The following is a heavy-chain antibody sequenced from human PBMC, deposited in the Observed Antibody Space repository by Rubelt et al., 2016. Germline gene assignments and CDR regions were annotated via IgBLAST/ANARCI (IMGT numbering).Heavy chain of an antibody. CDR3: ARTAVAGRWVDY. Sequence: QVQLQQWGAGLLKPSETLSLTCAVYGGSFSGYYWSWIRQPPGKGLEWIGEINHSGSTNYNPSLKMRVTISGDTSKSQFSLKLSSVTAADTAVYYCARTAVAGRWVDYWGQGTLVTVSS. V-gene: IGHV4-34*01. D-gene: IGHD6-19*01. J-gene: IGHJ4*02. CDR1: GGSFSGYY. CDR2: INHSGST.